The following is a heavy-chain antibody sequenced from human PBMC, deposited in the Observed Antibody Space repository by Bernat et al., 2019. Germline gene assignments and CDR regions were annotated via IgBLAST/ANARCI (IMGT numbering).Heavy chain of an antibody. CDR2: LYTNGKT. CDR1: GFTVSVNY. CDR3: ARDMPPPDQWLPTT. V-gene: IGHV3-53*01. D-gene: IGHD6-19*01. J-gene: IGHJ4*02. Sequence: EVQLVESGGGLIQPGGSLTLSCAASGFTVSVNYMSWVRQAPGKGLEWLSVLYTNGKTYYADSVKGRFTSYSDSSGNTLYLQMNSLGAEDTPVYYCARDMPPPDQWLPTTWGQGTLVTVSS.